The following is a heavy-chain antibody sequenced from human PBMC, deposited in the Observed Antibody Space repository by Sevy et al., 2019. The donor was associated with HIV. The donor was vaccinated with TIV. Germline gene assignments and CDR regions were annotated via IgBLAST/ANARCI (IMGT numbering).Heavy chain of an antibody. CDR1: GYTFTSYG. CDR2: ISAYNGNT. CDR3: ARYCSGGSCYSIIIDY. Sequence: ASVKVSCKASGYTFTSYGINWVRQAPGQGLEWMGWISAYNGNTNYAQKLQGRVTMTTDTSTSTAYMELRSLRSDDTAVYYCARYCSGGSCYSIIIDYWGQGTLVTVSS. D-gene: IGHD2-15*01. V-gene: IGHV1-18*01. J-gene: IGHJ4*02.